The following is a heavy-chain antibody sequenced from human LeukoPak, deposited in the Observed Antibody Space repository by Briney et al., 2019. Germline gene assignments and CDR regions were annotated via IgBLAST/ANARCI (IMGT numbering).Heavy chain of an antibody. J-gene: IGHJ4*02. CDR2: INSDGSST. CDR3: ARDTIFGVGSLDY. CDR1: GFTFSGYR. D-gene: IGHD3-3*01. Sequence: GGALRLSCAAPGFTFSGYRMHCVRPAPGKGRVRVSRINSDGSSTSYADCVKGRFTISRDNAKNTLYLQMNSLRAEDTAVYYCARDTIFGVGSLDYWGQGTLVTVSS. V-gene: IGHV3-74*01.